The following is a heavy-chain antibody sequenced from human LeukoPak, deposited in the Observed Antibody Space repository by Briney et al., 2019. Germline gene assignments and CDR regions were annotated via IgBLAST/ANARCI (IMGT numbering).Heavy chain of an antibody. CDR1: GGSFSGYY. J-gene: IGHJ4*02. CDR3: ARGPVDY. Sequence: PSETLSLTCAVYGGSFSGYYWSWIRQPPGKGLEWIGSIYYSGSTYYNPSLKSRVTISVDTSKNQFSLKLSSVTAADTAVYYCARGPVDYWGQGTLVTVSS. V-gene: IGHV4-34*01. CDR2: IYYSGST.